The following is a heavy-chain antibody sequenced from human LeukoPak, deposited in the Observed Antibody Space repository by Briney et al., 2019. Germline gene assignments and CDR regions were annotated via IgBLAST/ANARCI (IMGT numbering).Heavy chain of an antibody. J-gene: IGHJ2*01. V-gene: IGHV4-59*08. D-gene: IGHD3-22*01. CDR1: GGSISGYY. CDR3: ARWVYDRSGYYPDWYFDL. CDR2: IYSSGST. Sequence: KPSETLSLTCAVSGGSISGYYWTWIRQPPGKRLEWVGYIYSSGSTNYNPSLQSRLTMSVDTSKNQFSLKLTSVTAADTAVYYCARWVYDRSGYYPDWYFDLWGRGTLVTVSS.